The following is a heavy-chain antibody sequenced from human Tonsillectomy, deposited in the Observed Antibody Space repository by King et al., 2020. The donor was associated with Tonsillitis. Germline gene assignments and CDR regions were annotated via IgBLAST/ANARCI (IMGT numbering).Heavy chain of an antibody. J-gene: IGHJ4*02. V-gene: IGHV4-39*01. D-gene: IGHD3-22*01. Sequence: QLQESGPGLVKPSETLSLTCTVSGGSISSSYYYWGWIRQPPGKGLEWIGSIYYSGSTYYNPSLKSRVTISVDTSKNQFSLKLSSVTAADTAVYYCARLGMYYYDSSGYYYFDYWGQGTLVTVSS. CDR1: GGSISSSYYY. CDR2: IYYSGST. CDR3: ARLGMYYYDSSGYYYFDY.